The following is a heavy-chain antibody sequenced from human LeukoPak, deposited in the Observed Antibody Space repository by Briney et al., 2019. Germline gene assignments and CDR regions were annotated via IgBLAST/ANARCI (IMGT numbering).Heavy chain of an antibody. CDR3: ASDVGYFDWPRAFDI. D-gene: IGHD3-9*01. CDR2: INHSAST. Sequence: SETLSLTCAVYGGSFSGYYWSWIRQSPGKGLEWIGDINHSASTNYNPSLKSRSTILVDTSKNQFSLKLSSVTAADTAVYYCASDVGYFDWPRAFDIWGQGTMVTVSS. J-gene: IGHJ3*02. CDR1: GGSFSGYY. V-gene: IGHV4-34*01.